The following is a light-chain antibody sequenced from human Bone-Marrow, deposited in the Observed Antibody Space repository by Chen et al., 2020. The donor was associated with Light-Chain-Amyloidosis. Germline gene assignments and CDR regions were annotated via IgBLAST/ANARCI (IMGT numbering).Light chain of an antibody. CDR1: DLPTKY. J-gene: IGLJ2*01. Sequence: SYEVTQPPSVSVSPGQTARITCSGDDLPTKYAYWYQQKPGRAPVLVIHRDTERPSGISERFSGSSSGTTATLTISGVQAEDEADYHCQSADSSGTYEVIFGGGTKLTVL. V-gene: IGLV3-25*03. CDR3: QSADSSGTYEVI. CDR2: RDT.